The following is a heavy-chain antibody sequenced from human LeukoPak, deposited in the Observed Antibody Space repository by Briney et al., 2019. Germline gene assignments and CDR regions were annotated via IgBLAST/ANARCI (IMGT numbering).Heavy chain of an antibody. Sequence: GESLKISCKGSGYSFTSYWIGWVRQMPGKGLEWMGIIYPGDSDTRYSPSFQGQVTISADKSISTAYLQWSSLKASDTAMYYRARQGAGTRYYYGMDVWGQGTTVTVSS. D-gene: IGHD6-19*01. V-gene: IGHV5-51*01. CDR3: ARQGAGTRYYYGMDV. J-gene: IGHJ6*02. CDR2: IYPGDSDT. CDR1: GYSFTSYW.